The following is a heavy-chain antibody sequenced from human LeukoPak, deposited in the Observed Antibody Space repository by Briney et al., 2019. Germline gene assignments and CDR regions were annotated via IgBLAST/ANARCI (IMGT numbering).Heavy chain of an antibody. V-gene: IGHV5-51*01. CDR1: GTSFINYW. CDR2: IYPDDSQT. Sequence: GESLKISCRYSGTSFINYWIGWVRQMPGKGLEWMGMIYPDDSQTKYSPSFQGQVTISADKSITTAYLQWNSLKASDSAMYYCARVSGEGWSEYWGQGTLVSVSS. J-gene: IGHJ4*02. CDR3: ARVSGEGWSEY.